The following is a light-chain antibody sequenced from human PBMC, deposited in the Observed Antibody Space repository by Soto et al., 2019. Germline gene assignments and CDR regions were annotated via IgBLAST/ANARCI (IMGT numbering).Light chain of an antibody. J-gene: IGKJ1*01. CDR1: QGIRND. V-gene: IGKV1-6*01. CDR3: LQDYNYPWT. Sequence: AIPMTQSPSSLSASIGDRVTITCRASQGIRNDLGWYQQKPGKAPKLLIYAASSLPSGVPSRFSGSGSGTDFTLTISSLQPEDFANYYCLQDYNYPWTFGQGTKVEIK. CDR2: AAS.